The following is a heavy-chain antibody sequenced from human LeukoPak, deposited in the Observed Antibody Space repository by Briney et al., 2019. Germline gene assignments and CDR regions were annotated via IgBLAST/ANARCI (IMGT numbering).Heavy chain of an antibody. CDR1: GGSISSSSYY. CDR3: ARGTVVIPGLYYYYMDV. D-gene: IGHD4-23*01. V-gene: IGHV4-39*01. CDR2: IYYSGST. J-gene: IGHJ6*03. Sequence: SETLSLTCTISGGSISSSSYYWGWIRQPPGKGLEWLGSIYYSGSTYYNPSLKSRVTISVDTSKNQFSLKLSSVTAADTAVYYCARGTVVIPGLYYYYMDVWGKGTTVTVSS.